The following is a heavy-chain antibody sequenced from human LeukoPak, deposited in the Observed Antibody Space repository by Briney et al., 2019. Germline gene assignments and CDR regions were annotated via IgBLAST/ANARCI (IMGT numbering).Heavy chain of an antibody. J-gene: IGHJ4*02. CDR3: ARDGDGYNYFDY. V-gene: IGHV3-21*01. CDR1: GFTFSSYS. CDR2: ISSSSSYI. D-gene: IGHD5-24*01. Sequence: GGSLRLSCAASGFTFSSYSMNWVRQAPGKGLEWVSSISSSSSYIYYADSVKGRFTISRDNAKNSLYLQMNSLRAEDTAVYHCARDGDGYNYFDYWGQGTLVTVSS.